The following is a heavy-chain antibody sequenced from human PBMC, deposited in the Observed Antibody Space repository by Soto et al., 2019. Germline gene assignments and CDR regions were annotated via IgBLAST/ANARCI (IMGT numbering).Heavy chain of an antibody. J-gene: IGHJ4*02. CDR2: IWPDDSDN. CDR3: ARQISGSSPQSFDY. CDR1: GYPFSKHW. D-gene: IGHD3-10*01. V-gene: IGHV5-51*01. Sequence: EVQLVQSGAEMKKPGESLKISCQGSGYPFSKHWIARVRQTPGQGLEWMGIIWPDDSDNRYSPSFQGRVTVSADKSTNTAYLQWSSLRTSDTAIYYCARQISGSSPQSFDYWGQGTLVTVSS.